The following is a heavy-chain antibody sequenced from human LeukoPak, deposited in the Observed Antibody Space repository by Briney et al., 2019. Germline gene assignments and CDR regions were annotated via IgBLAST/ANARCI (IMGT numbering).Heavy chain of an antibody. V-gene: IGHV1-2*02. Sequence: ASVKVSCKASGYTFTGYYMHWVRQAPGQGLEWMGWINPNSGGTNYAQKFQGRVTMTRDTSISTAYMELSRLRSDDTAVYYCARGGLSGSYYVVYYFDYWGQGTPVTVSS. CDR3: ARGGLSGSYYVVYYFDY. D-gene: IGHD1-26*01. CDR1: GYTFTGYY. J-gene: IGHJ4*02. CDR2: INPNSGGT.